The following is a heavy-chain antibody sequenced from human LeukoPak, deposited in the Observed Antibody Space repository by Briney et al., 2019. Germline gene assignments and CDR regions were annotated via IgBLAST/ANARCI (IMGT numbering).Heavy chain of an antibody. CDR2: INPYSGGT. V-gene: IGHV1-2*02. CDR3: ARGSSTRVYYYYYMDV. J-gene: IGHJ6*03. CDR1: GYTFTSYD. Sequence: GASVKVSCKASGYTFTSYDINWVRQATGQGLEWMGWINPYSGGTNYEQKFQGRVTMTRDTSISTAYMEVSRVRSDDTAMYYCARGSSTRVYYYYYMDVWGKGTTVTVSS. D-gene: IGHD6-6*01.